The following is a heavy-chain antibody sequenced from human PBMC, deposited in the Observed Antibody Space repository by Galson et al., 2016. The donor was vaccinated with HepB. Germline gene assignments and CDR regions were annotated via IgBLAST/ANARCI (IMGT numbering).Heavy chain of an antibody. D-gene: IGHD3-16*01. V-gene: IGHV4-61*01. CDR3: AREFSHDNPAWGSYCMDV. CDR1: GGSVSGPYYY. J-gene: IGHJ6*02. Sequence: ETLSLTCNVSGGSVSGPYYYWSWIRQPPGQGLEYIGHIFYNGRTTYNHSLKSRVTISLDTSKNQFSLKLNSVTAADTALYYCAREFSHDNPAWGSYCMDVWGRGTTVTVSS. CDR2: IFYNGRT.